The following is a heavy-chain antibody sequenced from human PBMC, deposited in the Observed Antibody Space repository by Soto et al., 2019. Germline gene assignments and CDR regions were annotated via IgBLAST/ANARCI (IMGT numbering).Heavy chain of an antibody. CDR2: IYWNDDK. V-gene: IGHV2-5*01. CDR3: AHLTIVQGVTPHYYFGS. J-gene: IGHJ4*02. D-gene: IGHD3-10*01. Sequence: QIALKESGPPLVKPTQTLTLTCSFSGFSLSSYKVGVGWIRQPPGKALEWLALIYWNDDKHYSASLKSRLTNPHDTPQNPVVLTMTNLDPVDTATYFWAHLTIVQGVTPHYYFGSWGQGTLVTVSS. CDR1: GFSLSSYKVG.